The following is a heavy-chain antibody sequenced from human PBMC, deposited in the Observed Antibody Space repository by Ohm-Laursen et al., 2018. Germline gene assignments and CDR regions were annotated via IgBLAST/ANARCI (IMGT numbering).Heavy chain of an antibody. J-gene: IGHJ5*02. CDR3: ARKSRRGTGNWFDP. V-gene: IGHV1-8*01. CDR2: MNPNSGNT. CDR1: GYTFTSHD. Sequence: ASVKVSCKASGYTFTSHDINWVRQATGQGLERMGWMNPNSGNTGYAQNFQGRVTMTRNTSISTAYMELSSLRSEDTAVYYCARKSRRGTGNWFDPWGQGTLVTVSS.